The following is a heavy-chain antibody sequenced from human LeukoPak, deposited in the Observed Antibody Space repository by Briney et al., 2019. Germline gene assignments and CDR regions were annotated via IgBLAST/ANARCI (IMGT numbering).Heavy chain of an antibody. CDR2: ISGSGASP. V-gene: IGHV3-23*01. D-gene: IGHD2-21*01. Sequence: GGSLILSCAASGFTFSSYSMSWVRQAPGKVLEWVSAISGSGASPYYADTVKGRFPISRDNSKNPLYLQMISLRAEDTAVYYCAKDQFQYPRSSRQVDYWGQGTLVTVSS. CDR1: GFTFSSYS. CDR3: AKDQFQYPRSSRQVDY. J-gene: IGHJ4*02.